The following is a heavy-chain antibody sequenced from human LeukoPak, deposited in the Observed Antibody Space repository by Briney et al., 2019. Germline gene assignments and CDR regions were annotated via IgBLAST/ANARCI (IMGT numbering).Heavy chain of an antibody. Sequence: GGSLRLSCGGSGFIFRDFDMTWVRQTAGRGLEWLSYIGESGSPVFYADSVKGRFSVSRDNAKKSLFLQTNGLRVEDTGIYYCARIGSTGTYNRDFQYWGPGTLVVVSS. CDR2: IGESGSPV. J-gene: IGHJ1*01. V-gene: IGHV3-48*03. D-gene: IGHD1-26*01. CDR3: ARIGSTGTYNRDFQY. CDR1: GFIFRDFD.